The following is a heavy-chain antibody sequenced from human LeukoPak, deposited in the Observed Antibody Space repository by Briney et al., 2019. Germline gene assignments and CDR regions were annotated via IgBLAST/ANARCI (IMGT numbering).Heavy chain of an antibody. CDR3: ARATLLGDIVATINY. CDR1: GFTFSNYA. D-gene: IGHD5-12*01. J-gene: IGHJ4*02. CDR2: ISGSGGST. Sequence: PGGSLRLSCAASGFTFSNYAMTWVRQAPGKGLEWVSTISGSGGSTYYADSVKGRFTISRDNAKNSLYLQMNSLRAEDTAVYYCARATLLGDIVATINYWGQGTLVTVSS. V-gene: IGHV3-23*01.